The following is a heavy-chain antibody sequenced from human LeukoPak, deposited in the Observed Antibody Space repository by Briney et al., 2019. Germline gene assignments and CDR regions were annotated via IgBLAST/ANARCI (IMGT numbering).Heavy chain of an antibody. J-gene: IGHJ4*02. D-gene: IGHD5-12*01. CDR1: GFTFSSYW. Sequence: GGSLRLSCAASGFTFSSYWMHWGRQTPGKGLIYISRINNVGSSANYADSARGRFTISRDNAENTLYLQMNSLRAEDTAVYYCAKGYRAYDSRYLFDYCGQGTLVTVSS. CDR3: AKGYRAYDSRYLFDY. V-gene: IGHV3-74*01. CDR2: INNVGSSA.